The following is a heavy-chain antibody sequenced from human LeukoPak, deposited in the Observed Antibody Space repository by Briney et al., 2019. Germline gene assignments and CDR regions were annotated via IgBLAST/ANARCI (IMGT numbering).Heavy chain of an antibody. D-gene: IGHD3-3*01. V-gene: IGHV3-23*01. CDR3: AKGYYDFWSGYSLNYYYGMDV. CDR2: ISGSGGST. CDR1: GFTFSSSA. Sequence: PGGSLRLSCAASGFTFSSSAMSWVRQAPGKGLEWVSAISGSGGSTYYADSVKGRFTISRDNSKNTLYLQMNSLRAEDTAVYYCAKGYYDFWSGYSLNYYYGMDVWGQGTTVTVSS. J-gene: IGHJ6*02.